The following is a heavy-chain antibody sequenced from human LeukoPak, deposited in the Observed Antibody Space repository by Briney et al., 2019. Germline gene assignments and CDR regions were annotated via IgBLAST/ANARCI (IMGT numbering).Heavy chain of an antibody. Sequence: SETLSLTCTVSGGSISSYYWSWIRQPAGKGLEWIGRIYTSGSTNYNPSLKSRVTMSVDTSKNQFSLKLSSVTAADTAVYYCARAGIGCSSTSCYLVGAFDIWGQGTMVTVSS. CDR3: ARAGIGCSSTSCYLVGAFDI. V-gene: IGHV4-4*07. D-gene: IGHD2-2*01. CDR1: GGSISSYY. J-gene: IGHJ3*02. CDR2: IYTSGST.